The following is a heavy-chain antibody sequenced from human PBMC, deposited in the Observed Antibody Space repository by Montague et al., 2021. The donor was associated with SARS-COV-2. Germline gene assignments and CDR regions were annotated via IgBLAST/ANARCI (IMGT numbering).Heavy chain of an antibody. V-gene: IGHV4-34*01. D-gene: IGHD3-3*01. J-gene: IGHJ6*02. CDR2: IHHGGDT. Sequence: SETLSLTCDVNGTSFTDHYWTWLRQSPWGGLEWIGEIHHGGDTNYNPSLSIRVTISIDTSKPQSSLRLYLMTAAVTAVYYCSRGVRVANRTDRFSYSLDVWGRGTAVIVTS. CDR1: GTSFTDHY. CDR3: SRGVRVANRTDRFSYSLDV.